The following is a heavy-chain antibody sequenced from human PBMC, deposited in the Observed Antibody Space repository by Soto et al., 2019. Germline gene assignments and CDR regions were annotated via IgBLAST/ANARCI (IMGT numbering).Heavy chain of an antibody. CDR3: ARSPEEDYGDYSRQVGYYMDV. D-gene: IGHD4-17*01. V-gene: IGHV3-66*01. CDR1: GFTVSSNY. J-gene: IGHJ6*03. CDR2: IYSGGST. Sequence: GGSLRLSCAASGFTVSSNYMSWVRQAPGKGLEWVSVIYSGGSTYYADSVKGRFTISRDNSKNTLYLQMSSLRAEDTAVYYCARSPEEDYGDYSRQVGYYMDVWGKGTTVTVSS.